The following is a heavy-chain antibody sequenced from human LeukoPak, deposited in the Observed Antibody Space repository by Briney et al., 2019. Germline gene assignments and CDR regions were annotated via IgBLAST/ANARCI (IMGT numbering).Heavy chain of an antibody. J-gene: IGHJ4*02. CDR1: GFSFSSNY. CDR3: ARDYVAV. D-gene: IGHD3-16*01. V-gene: IGHV3-66*01. CDR2: FYSGGRT. Sequence: PGGSLRLSCAAAGFSFSSNYMSWVRQAPGKGPEWVSVFYSGGRTYYADSVKGRFTISRDNAKNSLYLQMNSLRAEDTAVYYCARDYVAVGGQGTLVTVSS.